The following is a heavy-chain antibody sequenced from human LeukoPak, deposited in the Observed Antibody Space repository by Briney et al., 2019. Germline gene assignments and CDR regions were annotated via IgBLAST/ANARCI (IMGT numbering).Heavy chain of an antibody. D-gene: IGHD7-27*01. CDR1: GGTFSSYA. J-gene: IGHJ3*02. CDR3: ATDRTGDMGGYAFDI. V-gene: IGHV1-69*06. CDR2: IIPIFGTA. Sequence: SVKVSCKASGGTFSSYAISWVRQAPGQGLEWMGGIIPIFGTANYAQKFQGRVTMTEDTSTDTAYMELSSLRSEDTAVYYCATDRTGDMGGYAFDIWGQGTMVTVSS.